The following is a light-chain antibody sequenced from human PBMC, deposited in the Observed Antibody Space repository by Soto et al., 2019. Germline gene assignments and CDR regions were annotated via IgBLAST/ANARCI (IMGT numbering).Light chain of an antibody. Sequence: DIQMTQSPSSLYASVGDRVTITCQASQDINKNLIWYQQKPGKAPKLLIYDASDLETGVPSRFSGSGSGTGFTFTISSLQPEDFATYYCQQYESLPLTFGQGTRLENK. CDR1: QDINKN. CDR3: QQYESLPLT. CDR2: DAS. J-gene: IGKJ5*01. V-gene: IGKV1-33*01.